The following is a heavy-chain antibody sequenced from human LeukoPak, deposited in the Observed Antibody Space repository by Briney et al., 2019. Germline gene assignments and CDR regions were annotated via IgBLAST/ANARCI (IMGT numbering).Heavy chain of an antibody. D-gene: IGHD4-17*01. Sequence: SGPTLVNPTQTLTLTCTFSGFLLSTSGVGVGWIRQPPGKALEWLALIYWDDDKRYSPSLKSRLTITKDTSKNQLVLTMTNMDPLDTATYYCARTAGPTVTTTFDYWGQRTLVTVSS. J-gene: IGHJ4*02. CDR3: ARTAGPTVTTTFDY. CDR1: GFLLSTSGVG. CDR2: IYWDDDK. V-gene: IGHV2-5*02.